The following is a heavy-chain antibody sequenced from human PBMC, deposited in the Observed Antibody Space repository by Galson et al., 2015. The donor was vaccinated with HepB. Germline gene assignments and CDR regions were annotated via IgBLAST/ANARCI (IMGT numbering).Heavy chain of an antibody. J-gene: IGHJ6*02. CDR3: AKGGYYYGSGSYPAVFGYYYGMDV. V-gene: IGHV3-30*18. D-gene: IGHD3-10*01. Sequence: SLRLSCAASGFTFSSYGMHWVRQAPGKGLEWVAVISYDGSNKYYADSVKGRFTISRDNSKNTLYLQMNSLRAEDTAVYYCAKGGYYYGSGSYPAVFGYYYGMDVWGQGTTVTVSS. CDR1: GFTFSSYG. CDR2: ISYDGSNK.